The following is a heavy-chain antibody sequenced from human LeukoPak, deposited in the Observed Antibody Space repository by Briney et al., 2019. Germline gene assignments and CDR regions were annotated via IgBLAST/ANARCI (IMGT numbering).Heavy chain of an antibody. CDR1: GGSFSGYY. D-gene: IGHD3-10*01. CDR2: INHSGST. J-gene: IGHJ5*02. CDR3: ARLGRRPRITMVRGVNWFDP. V-gene: IGHV4-34*01. Sequence: PSETLSLTCAVYGGSFSGYYWSWIRQPPGKGLEWIGEINHSGSTNYNPSLKSRVTISVDTSKNQFSLKLSSVTAADTAVYYCARLGRRPRITMVRGVNWFDPWGQGTLVTVSS.